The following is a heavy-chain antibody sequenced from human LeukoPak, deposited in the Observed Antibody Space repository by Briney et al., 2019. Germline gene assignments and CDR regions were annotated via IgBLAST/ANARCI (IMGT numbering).Heavy chain of an antibody. Sequence: GGSLRLSCAASGFTFSDYYMSWIRQAPRKGLEWVSYISSSGSTIYYADSVKGRFTISRDNAKNSLYLQMNSLRAEDTAVYYCASRAYYYDSSAGGNAFDIWGQGTMVTVSS. V-gene: IGHV3-11*01. J-gene: IGHJ3*02. CDR2: ISSSGSTI. CDR3: ASRAYYYDSSAGGNAFDI. CDR1: GFTFSDYY. D-gene: IGHD3-22*01.